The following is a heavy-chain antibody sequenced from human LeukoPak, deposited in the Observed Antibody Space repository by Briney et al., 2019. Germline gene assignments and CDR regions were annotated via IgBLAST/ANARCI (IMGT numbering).Heavy chain of an antibody. V-gene: IGHV4-59*08. CDR1: GGSISSYY. D-gene: IGHD6-19*01. J-gene: IGHJ4*02. CDR3: ARLGLKWLVPDY. Sequence: PSETLSLTCTVSGGSISSYYWSWIRQPPGKGLEWIGYNYYSGSTNYNPSLKSRVTISVDTSKNQFSLKLSSVTAADTAVYYCARLGLKWLVPDYWGQGTLVTVSS. CDR2: NYYSGST.